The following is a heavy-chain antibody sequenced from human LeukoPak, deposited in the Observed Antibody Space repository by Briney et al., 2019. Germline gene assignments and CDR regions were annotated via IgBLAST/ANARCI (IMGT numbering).Heavy chain of an antibody. Sequence: ASVKVSCKASGGTFSSYAISWVRQAPGQGLEWMGGIIPIFGTANYAQKFQGRVTITTDESTSTAYMELSSLRSEDTDVYYCARVGGTFYYDSSGYYREAFDIWGQGTMVTVSS. CDR3: ARVGGTFYYDSSGYYREAFDI. J-gene: IGHJ3*02. CDR2: IIPIFGTA. D-gene: IGHD3-22*01. CDR1: GGTFSSYA. V-gene: IGHV1-69*05.